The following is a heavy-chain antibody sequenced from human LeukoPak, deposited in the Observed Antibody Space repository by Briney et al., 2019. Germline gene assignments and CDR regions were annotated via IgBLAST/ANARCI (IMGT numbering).Heavy chain of an antibody. CDR2: ISTYNGNT. J-gene: IGHJ4*02. CDR3: AKNIGYSVYENLDY. CDR1: GYPFTSYG. Sequence: ASVKVSCKASGYPFTSYGISWVRQAPGQGLEWLGWISTYNGNTDYAQKLQGRVTMTTDTSTTTAYMELRSLTSDDTAVYYCAKNIGYSVYENLDYWGQGTLVTVSS. D-gene: IGHD5/OR15-5a*01. V-gene: IGHV1-18*01.